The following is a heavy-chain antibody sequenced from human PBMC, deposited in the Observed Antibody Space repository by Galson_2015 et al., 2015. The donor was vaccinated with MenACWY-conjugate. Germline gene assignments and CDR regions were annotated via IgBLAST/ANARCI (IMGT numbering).Heavy chain of an antibody. Sequence: SLRLSCAASGFTFSTYWMHWVRQAPGKGPVWVSRINSDGRSTSYADSVKGRFTISRDNAKNTLYLQMNSLRAEDTAVYYCARLGGNYRTTAHFDYWGRGTLVTVSS. CDR2: INSDGRST. J-gene: IGHJ4*02. V-gene: IGHV3-74*01. D-gene: IGHD1-26*01. CDR3: ARLGGNYRTTAHFDY. CDR1: GFTFSTYW.